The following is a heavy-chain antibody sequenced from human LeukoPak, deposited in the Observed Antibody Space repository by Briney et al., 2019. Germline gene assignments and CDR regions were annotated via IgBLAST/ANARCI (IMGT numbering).Heavy chain of an antibody. V-gene: IGHV4-34*01. CDR1: SESFSGYF. J-gene: IGHJ4*02. D-gene: IGHD3-22*01. CDR2: INHSGST. CDR3: ARAGYYYGYFDY. Sequence: SETLSLTCAIYSESFSGYFWSWIRQPPGKGLEWIGEINHSGSTNYNPSLKSRVTISVDTSKNQFSLKLSSVTAADTAVYYCARAGYYYGYFDYWGQGTLVTVSS.